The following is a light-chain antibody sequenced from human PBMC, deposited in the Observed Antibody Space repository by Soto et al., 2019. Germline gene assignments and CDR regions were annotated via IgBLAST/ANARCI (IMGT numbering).Light chain of an antibody. CDR2: EAS. V-gene: IGKV1-39*01. CDR3: QQSYSTPPFS. Sequence: DIRMTQSPSPLSASVGDRVDITCRTSQSVSSYLNWYQAKPGKAPKLLIYEASSLESGVPSRFSGSGSGTDFTLTISSLQPEDSATYYCQQSYSTPPFSFGPGTRVDI. J-gene: IGKJ3*01. CDR1: QSVSSY.